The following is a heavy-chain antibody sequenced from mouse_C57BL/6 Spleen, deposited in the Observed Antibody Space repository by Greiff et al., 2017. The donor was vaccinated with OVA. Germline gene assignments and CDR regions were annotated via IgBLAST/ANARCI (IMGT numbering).Heavy chain of an antibody. Sequence: VQLKQSGPGLVKPSQSLSLTCSVTGYSITSGYYWNWIRQFPGNKLEWMGYISYDGSNNYNPSLKNRISITRDTSKNQFFLKLNSVTTEDTATYYCARAGMGRGWFAYWGQGTLVTVSA. V-gene: IGHV3-6*01. J-gene: IGHJ3*01. CDR3: ARAGMGRGWFAY. CDR2: ISYDGSN. CDR1: GYSITSGYY. D-gene: IGHD4-1*01.